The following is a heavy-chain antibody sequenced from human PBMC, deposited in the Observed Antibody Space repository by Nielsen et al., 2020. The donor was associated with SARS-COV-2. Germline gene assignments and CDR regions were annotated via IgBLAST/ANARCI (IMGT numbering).Heavy chain of an antibody. D-gene: IGHD5-18*01. CDR2: IYYSGST. V-gene: IGHV4-59*08. CDR3: ARHLQLWPPFDY. J-gene: IGHJ4*02. Sequence: SETLSLTCTVSGGSISSYYWSWIRQPPGKGLEWIGYIYYSGSTNYNPSLKSRVTISVDTSKNQFSLKLSSVTAADTAVYYCARHLQLWPPFDYWGQGTPVTVSS. CDR1: GGSISSYY.